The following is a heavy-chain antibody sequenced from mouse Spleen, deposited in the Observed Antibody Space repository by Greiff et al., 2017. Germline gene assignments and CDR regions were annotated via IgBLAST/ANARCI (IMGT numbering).Heavy chain of an antibody. Sequence: EVQLVESGGGLVKPGGSLKLSCAASGFTFSSYAMSWVRQTPEKRLEWVATISSGGSYTYYPDSVKGRFTISRDNAKNTLYLQMSSLRSEDTAMYYCARQDYGSSYDWYFDVWGAGTTVTVSS. J-gene: IGHJ1*01. D-gene: IGHD1-1*01. CDR3: ARQDYGSSYDWYFDV. V-gene: IGHV5-9-3*01. CDR2: ISSGGSYT. CDR1: GFTFSSYA.